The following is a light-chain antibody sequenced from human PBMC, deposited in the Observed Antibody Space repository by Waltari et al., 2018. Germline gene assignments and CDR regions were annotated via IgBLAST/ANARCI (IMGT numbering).Light chain of an antibody. CDR3: SSYTSSIYVV. CDR2: DVS. J-gene: IGLJ2*01. Sequence: QSALTQPASVSGSPGQSIPISCTGTSSDVGGYIYVSWYQQHPGKAPKLMIYDVSNRPSGVSNRFSGSKSGNTASLTISGLQAEDEADYYCSSYTSSIYVVFGGGTKLTVL. CDR1: SSDVGGYIY. V-gene: IGLV2-14*03.